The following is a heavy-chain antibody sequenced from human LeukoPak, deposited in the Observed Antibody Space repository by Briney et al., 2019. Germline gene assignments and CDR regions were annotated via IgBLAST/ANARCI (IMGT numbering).Heavy chain of an antibody. Sequence: SVKVSCKASGGTFSSYAISWVQQAPGQGLEWMGGIIPIFGTANYAQKFQGRVTITADTSTSTAYMEVRSLRSDDTAVYFCARVEGPSIFGVIDYWGQGTLVTISS. V-gene: IGHV1-69*06. CDR3: ARVEGPSIFGVIDY. CDR2: IIPIFGTA. D-gene: IGHD3-3*01. J-gene: IGHJ4*02. CDR1: GGTFSSYA.